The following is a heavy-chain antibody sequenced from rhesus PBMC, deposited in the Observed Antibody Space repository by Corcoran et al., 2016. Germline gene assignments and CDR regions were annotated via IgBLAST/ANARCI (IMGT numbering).Heavy chain of an antibody. CDR1: GGSFRSYW. J-gene: IGHJ5-1*01. CDR2: IYGNSGST. CDR3: ARDPSDYGIRFDV. Sequence: QVQLQESGPGLVKPAETLSLTCAVSGGSFRSYWWGWIRQPPGKGLEWIGSIYGNSGSTEYNTSLKSRATISRDTSKNQISLKLSSVTAADTAVYYCARDPSDYGIRFDVWGPGVLVTVSS. D-gene: IGHD4-29*01. V-gene: IGHV4-160*01.